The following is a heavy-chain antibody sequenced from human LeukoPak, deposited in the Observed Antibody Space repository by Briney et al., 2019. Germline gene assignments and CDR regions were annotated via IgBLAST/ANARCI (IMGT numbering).Heavy chain of an antibody. Sequence: SETLSLTSTVSGGSISSYYWNWIRQPPGKGLEWIGYIYYSRSTNYNPSLESRVTISVDTSKNQFSLQLSSVTAADTAVYYCASQVPAAMGHWYFDLWGRGTLVTVSS. CDR3: ASQVPAAMGHWYFDL. J-gene: IGHJ2*01. V-gene: IGHV4-59*08. CDR2: IYYSRST. CDR1: GGSISSYY. D-gene: IGHD2-2*01.